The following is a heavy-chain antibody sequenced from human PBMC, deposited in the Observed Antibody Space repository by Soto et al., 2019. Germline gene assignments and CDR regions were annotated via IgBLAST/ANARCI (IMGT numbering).Heavy chain of an antibody. J-gene: IGHJ4*02. Sequence: SETLSLTCAVSGCSISSSGYSWSCIRQPPGKGLEWIAYIYHSGITYYNPSLKSRVTMSVDRSKNQFSLKLSSVTAADTAVYYCARGREGGGIDYWGQGTLANVS. CDR2: IYHSGIT. D-gene: IGHD1-26*01. CDR1: GCSISSSGYS. CDR3: ARGREGGGIDY. V-gene: IGHV4-30-2*01.